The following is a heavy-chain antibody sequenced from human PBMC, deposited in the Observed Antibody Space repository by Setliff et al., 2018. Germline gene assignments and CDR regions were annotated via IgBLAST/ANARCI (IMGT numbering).Heavy chain of an antibody. V-gene: IGHV5-51*01. CDR1: RDSFTNYW. D-gene: IGHD2-2*01. J-gene: IGHJ5*02. Sequence: GESLKISCKESRDSFTNYWIIWVRQVPGKGLEWMGMIFPADADTRYNPSFKGQVTMLLDRSITTAYLQWDSLKASDTAIYYCAQKHQRASWAFDPWGRGTLVTSPQ. CDR3: AQKHQRASWAFDP. CDR2: IFPADADT.